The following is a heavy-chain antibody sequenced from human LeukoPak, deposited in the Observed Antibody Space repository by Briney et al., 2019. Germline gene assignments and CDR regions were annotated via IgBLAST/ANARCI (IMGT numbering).Heavy chain of an antibody. CDR1: GYTFTRSG. CDR3: AREPPPPYSSGWYSY. CDR2: ISAYNGNT. D-gene: IGHD6-19*01. J-gene: IGHJ4*02. Sequence: ASVKVSCRASGYTFTRSGISWVRQAPGQGLEWMGWISAYNGNTNYAQKFQGRVTMTTDTSTSTAYMELRSLRFDDAAGYYCAREPPPPYSSGWYSYWGQGTLVTVSS. V-gene: IGHV1-18*01.